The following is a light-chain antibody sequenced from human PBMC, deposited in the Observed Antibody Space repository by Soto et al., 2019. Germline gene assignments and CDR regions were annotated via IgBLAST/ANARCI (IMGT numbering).Light chain of an antibody. J-gene: IGLJ2*01. V-gene: IGLV4-69*01. CDR2: LNSDGSH. Sequence: QSVLTQSPSASASLGASVKLTCTLSSGHSSYAIAWHQQQPEKGPRYLMKLNSDGSHSKGDGIPDRFSGSSSGAERYLTISSLQSEDEADYYCQTLGTGIVVFGGGTKLTVL. CDR1: SGHSSYA. CDR3: QTLGTGIVV.